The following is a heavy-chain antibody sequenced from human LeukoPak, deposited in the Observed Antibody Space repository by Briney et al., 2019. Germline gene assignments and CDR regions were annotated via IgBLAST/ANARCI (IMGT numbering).Heavy chain of an antibody. J-gene: IGHJ4*02. D-gene: IGHD6-13*01. CDR2: IIPIFGTA. CDR1: GGTFSSYA. CDR3: ASSHSSSWYSGLDY. V-gene: IGHV1-69*05. Sequence: ASVKVSCKASGGTFSSYAISWVRQAPGQGLEWMGRIIPIFGTANYAQKFQGSVTITTDESTSTAYMELSSLRSKDKPVYYCASSHSSSWYSGLDYWGQGTLVTVSS.